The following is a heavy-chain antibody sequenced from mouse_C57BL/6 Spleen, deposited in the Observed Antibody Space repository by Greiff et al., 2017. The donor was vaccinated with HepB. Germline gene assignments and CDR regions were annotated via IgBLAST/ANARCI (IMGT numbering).Heavy chain of an antibody. Sequence: DVKLVESGGGLVKPGGSLKLSCAASGFTFSSYAMSWVRQTPEKRLEWVATISDGGSYTYYPDNVKGRFTISRDNAKNNLYLQMSHLKSEDTAMYYCAREGGSSYFDVWGTGTTVTVSS. CDR1: GFTFSSYA. J-gene: IGHJ1*03. V-gene: IGHV5-4*01. CDR2: ISDGGSYT. D-gene: IGHD1-1*01. CDR3: AREGGSSYFDV.